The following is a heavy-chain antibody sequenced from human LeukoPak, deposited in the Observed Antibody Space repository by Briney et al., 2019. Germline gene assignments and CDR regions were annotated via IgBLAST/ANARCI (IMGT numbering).Heavy chain of an antibody. Sequence: SLRLSCKASGFTFGDYAMSWVRQAPGKGLEWVGFIRNKASGGTTDYAASVRGRFTISRDDSKSIAYLQMDSLKSEDTAVYYCTRECCDWDVNFDHWGQGTLVTVSS. D-gene: IGHD2-21*02. CDR3: TRECCDWDVNFDH. CDR2: IRNKASGGTT. CDR1: GFTFGDYA. V-gene: IGHV3-49*04. J-gene: IGHJ4*02.